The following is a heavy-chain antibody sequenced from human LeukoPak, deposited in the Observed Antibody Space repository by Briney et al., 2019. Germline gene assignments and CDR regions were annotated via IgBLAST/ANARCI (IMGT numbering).Heavy chain of an antibody. CDR2: ISSSGFTI. CDR3: GKDVAMSYIDV. CDR1: GFTFSSYG. Sequence: GGSLRLSCAASGFTFSSYGMNWVRQAPGKGLEWVSYISSSGFTIYYADSVRGRFTFSRDNAKNSLYLQMNSVRAEDTAVYYCGKDVAMSYIDVWGKGTPVTVSS. D-gene: IGHD5-12*01. J-gene: IGHJ6*03. V-gene: IGHV3-48*01.